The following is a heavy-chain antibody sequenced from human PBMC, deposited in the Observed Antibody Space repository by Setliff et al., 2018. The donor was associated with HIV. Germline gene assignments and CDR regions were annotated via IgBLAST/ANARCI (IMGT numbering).Heavy chain of an antibody. Sequence: PGGSLRLSCVTSGFIFSDYWMSWVRQAPGKGLEWVANIRQDGGETHYVDSVNGRFTISRDNAKNSLYLQMNGLGAEDTAIYYCAREDSSWYGSLDYWGQGTPVTVSS. D-gene: IGHD6-13*01. J-gene: IGHJ4*02. CDR2: IRQDGGET. CDR1: GFIFSDYW. CDR3: AREDSSWYGSLDY. V-gene: IGHV3-7*05.